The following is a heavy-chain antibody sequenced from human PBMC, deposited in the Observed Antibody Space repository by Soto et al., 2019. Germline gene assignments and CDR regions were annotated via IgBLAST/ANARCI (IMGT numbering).Heavy chain of an antibody. V-gene: IGHV1-18*01. CDR3: ARINYDFWSGYYPDP. J-gene: IGHJ5*02. CDR1: GYTFTSYG. Sequence: QVPLVQSGAEVKKPGASVKVSCKASGYTFTSYGISWVRQAPGQGLEWMGWISAYNGNTNYAQKLQGRVTMTTDTSTSTAYMELRSLRSDDTAVYYCARINYDFWSGYYPDPWGQGTLVTVSS. CDR2: ISAYNGNT. D-gene: IGHD3-3*01.